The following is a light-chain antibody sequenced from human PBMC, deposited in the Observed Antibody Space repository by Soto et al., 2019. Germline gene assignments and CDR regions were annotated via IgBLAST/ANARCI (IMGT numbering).Light chain of an antibody. CDR1: PSVTNY. CDR3: QQRYNWPPIT. J-gene: IGKJ5*01. Sequence: EIVLPQSPATLSLSPGESSTLSCRASPSVTNYLAWYQQKPGQPPRLLIYGASNRAAGVPARFSGSGSGADFTLTIRSLEPEDSAVYYCQQRYNWPPITVGKGKRLEIK. CDR2: GAS. V-gene: IGKV3-11*01.